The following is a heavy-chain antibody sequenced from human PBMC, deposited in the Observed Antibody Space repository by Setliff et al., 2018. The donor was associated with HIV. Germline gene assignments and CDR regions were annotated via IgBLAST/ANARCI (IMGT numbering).Heavy chain of an antibody. Sequence: GSLRLSCATSGFIFEDYGMNWVRQAPGKGLEWVSSISTSSTCTYYADSVKGRFTISRDNAKNALYLQMNSLRAEDTAVYYCATHRVGQRPWLSDFWGQGTLVTVSS. J-gene: IGHJ4*02. V-gene: IGHV3-21*01. CDR2: ISTSSTCT. CDR1: GFIFEDYG. D-gene: IGHD5-12*01. CDR3: ATHRVGQRPWLSDF.